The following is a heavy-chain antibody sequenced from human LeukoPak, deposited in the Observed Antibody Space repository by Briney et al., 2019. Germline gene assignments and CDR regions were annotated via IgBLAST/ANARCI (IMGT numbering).Heavy chain of an antibody. D-gene: IGHD4-23*01. CDR2: IKADGSEK. V-gene: IGHV3-7*01. J-gene: IGHJ4*02. Sequence: GGSLRLSCSVSGFTFSNYWMNWVRQAPGKGLEWVANIKADGSEKYYVDSVKGRFTISRVNAKNSLHLQMNSLSVEDTAVYYCASTNSLDYWGQGTLVTVPS. CDR3: ASTNSLDY. CDR1: GFTFSNYW.